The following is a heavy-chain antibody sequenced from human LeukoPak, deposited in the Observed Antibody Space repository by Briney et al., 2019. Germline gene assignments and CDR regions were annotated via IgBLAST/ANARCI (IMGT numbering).Heavy chain of an antibody. D-gene: IGHD3-9*01. CDR2: INPSGGST. Sequence: ASVKVSCKASGYTFTSHYMHWVRQAPGQGLEWMGIINPSGGSTSYAQKFQGRVTMTRDMSTSTVYMELSSLRSEDTAVYYCARDLYDILTGYYLHPGEWGQGTLVTVSS. J-gene: IGHJ4*02. V-gene: IGHV1-46*01. CDR1: GYTFTSHY. CDR3: ARDLYDILTGYYLHPGE.